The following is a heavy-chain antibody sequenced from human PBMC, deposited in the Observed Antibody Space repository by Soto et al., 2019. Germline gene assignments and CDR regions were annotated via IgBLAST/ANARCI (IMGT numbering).Heavy chain of an antibody. D-gene: IGHD6-13*01. Sequence: SGGSLRLSCAASGFTFSSYAMSWVRQAPGKGLEWVSAISGSGGSTYYADSVKGRFTISRDNSKNTLYLQMNSLRAEDTAVYYCAKGLGIAAAGGDAFDIWGQGTMVTVSS. J-gene: IGHJ3*02. V-gene: IGHV3-23*01. CDR3: AKGLGIAAAGGDAFDI. CDR2: ISGSGGST. CDR1: GFTFSSYA.